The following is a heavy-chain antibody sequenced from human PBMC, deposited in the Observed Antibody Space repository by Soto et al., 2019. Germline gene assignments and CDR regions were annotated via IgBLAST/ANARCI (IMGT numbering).Heavy chain of an antibody. D-gene: IGHD3-10*01. Sequence: QITLKESGPTLVKPTQTLTLTCTFSGFSLSTSGVGVGWIRQPPGKALEWLALIYWDDDKRYSPSLKSRLTIPKDTSKNQVVLTMTNMDPVDTATYYCAHRREVTMVRAVITHYFDFWGHGTLVTVSS. CDR1: GFSLSTSGVG. V-gene: IGHV2-5*02. J-gene: IGHJ4*01. CDR2: IYWDDDK. CDR3: AHRREVTMVRAVITHYFDF.